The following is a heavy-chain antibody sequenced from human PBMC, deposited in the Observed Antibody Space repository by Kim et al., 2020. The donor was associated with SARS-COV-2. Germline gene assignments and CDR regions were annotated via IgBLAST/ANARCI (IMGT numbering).Heavy chain of an antibody. CDR3: ARGDTVTPNDY. J-gene: IGHJ4*02. Sequence: TNYAQTFQGRVTMTRDTSTSTAYMELSRLRSDDTAVYYCARGDTVTPNDYWGQGTLVTVSS. CDR2: T. D-gene: IGHD4-17*01. V-gene: IGHV1-2*02.